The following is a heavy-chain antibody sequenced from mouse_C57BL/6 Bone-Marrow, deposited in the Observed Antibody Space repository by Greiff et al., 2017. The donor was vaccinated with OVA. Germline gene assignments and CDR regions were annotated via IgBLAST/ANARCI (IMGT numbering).Heavy chain of an antibody. Sequence: VQLKESGPGLVKPSQSLSLTCSVTGYSITSGYYWNWIRQFPGNKLEWMGYISYDGSNNYNPSLKNRISITRDTSKNQFFLKLNSVTTEDTATYYCARGDYGSSYGYWGQGTTLTVSS. D-gene: IGHD1-1*01. CDR1: GYSITSGYY. CDR3: ARGDYGSSYGY. CDR2: ISYDGSN. J-gene: IGHJ2*01. V-gene: IGHV3-6*01.